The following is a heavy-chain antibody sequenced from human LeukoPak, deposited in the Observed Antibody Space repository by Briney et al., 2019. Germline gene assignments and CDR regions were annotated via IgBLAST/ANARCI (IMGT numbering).Heavy chain of an antibody. CDR2: INPNSGGT. V-gene: IGHV1-2*02. J-gene: IGHJ5*02. Sequence: ASVTVSCKASGYTFTGYYMDWVRQAPGQGLEWMGWINPNSGGTNYAQKFQGRVTMTRDTSINTAYMELSRLRSDDTAVYYCASVRFIAARGSPINGFDPWGHGTLVTVAS. D-gene: IGHD2-21*01. CDR1: GYTFTGYY. CDR3: ASVRFIAARGSPINGFDP.